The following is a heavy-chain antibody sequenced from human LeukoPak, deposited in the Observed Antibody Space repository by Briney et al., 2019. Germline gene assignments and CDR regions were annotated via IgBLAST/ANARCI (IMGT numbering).Heavy chain of an antibody. CDR1: GFTFSSYA. CDR3: ARERGYYGSGSYRSDAFDI. CDR2: ISYDGSNK. Sequence: GGSLRLSCAASGFTFSSYAMHWVRQAPGKGLEWVAVISYDGSNKYYADSVKGRFTISRDNSKNTLYLQMNSLRAEDTAVYYCARERGYYGSGSYRSDAFDIWGQGTMVTVSS. V-gene: IGHV3-30*01. J-gene: IGHJ3*02. D-gene: IGHD3-10*01.